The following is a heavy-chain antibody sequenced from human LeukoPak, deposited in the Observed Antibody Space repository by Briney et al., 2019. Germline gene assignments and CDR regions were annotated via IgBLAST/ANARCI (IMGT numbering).Heavy chain of an antibody. CDR1: GGSISSSSYY. D-gene: IGHD6-19*01. Sequence: SETLSLTCIVSGGSISSSSYYWGWIRQPPGKGLEWIGSIYYSGSTYYNPSLKSRVTISVDTSKNQFSLKLSSVTAADTAVYYCARARIAVAGIYAFDIWGQGTMVTVSS. CDR2: IYYSGST. J-gene: IGHJ3*02. CDR3: ARARIAVAGIYAFDI. V-gene: IGHV4-39*07.